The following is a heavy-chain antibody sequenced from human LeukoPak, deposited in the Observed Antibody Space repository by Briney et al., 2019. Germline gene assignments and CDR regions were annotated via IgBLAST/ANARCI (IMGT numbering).Heavy chain of an antibody. D-gene: IGHD6-19*01. J-gene: IGHJ4*02. CDR3: AREYQWGRQDY. CDR1: GGSISSYY. V-gene: IGHV4-59*12. Sequence: SETLSLTCTVSGGSISSYYWSWIRQPPGKGLERIGYIYYSGSTNYNPSLKSRVTISVDTSKNQFSLQLNSVTPEDTAVYYCAREYQWGRQDYWGQGTLVTVSS. CDR2: IYYSGST.